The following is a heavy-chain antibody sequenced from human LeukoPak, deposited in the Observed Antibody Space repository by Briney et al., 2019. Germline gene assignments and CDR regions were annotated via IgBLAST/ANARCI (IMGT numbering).Heavy chain of an antibody. D-gene: IGHD3-3*01. CDR1: GFTVSYNY. V-gene: IGHV3-53*01. J-gene: IGHJ4*02. CDR2: IYSDGTM. Sequence: TGGSLRLSCAASGFTVSYNYMSWVRQAPGKGLEWVSIIYSDGTMKYADSVKGRFTISRDNSKNTLDLQMNRLRVEDTAVYYCARDREWFPGYWGQGTLVTVSS. CDR3: ARDREWFPGY.